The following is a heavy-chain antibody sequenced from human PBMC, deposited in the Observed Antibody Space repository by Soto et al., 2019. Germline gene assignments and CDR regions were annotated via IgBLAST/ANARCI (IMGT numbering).Heavy chain of an antibody. D-gene: IGHD3-9*01. CDR2: INHSGST. V-gene: IGHV4-34*01. Sequence: PSETLSLTCAVYGVSVRGSYWSWIRQPPGKGLEWIGEINHSGSTNYNPSLKSQVTISVDTSKNQFSLKLSSVTAADTAVYYCARGRYFDWLYYFDYWGQGTLVTVSS. J-gene: IGHJ4*02. CDR3: ARGRYFDWLYYFDY. CDR1: GVSVRGSY.